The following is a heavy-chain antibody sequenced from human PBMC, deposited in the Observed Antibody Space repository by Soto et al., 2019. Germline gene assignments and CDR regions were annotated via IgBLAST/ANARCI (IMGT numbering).Heavy chain of an antibody. Sequence: SETLSLTCTVSGGSISSYYWSWIRQPPGKGLEWIGYIYYSGSTNYNPSLKSRVTISVDTSKNQFSLKLSSVTAADTAVYYCARALSVAAAVDYWGQGTLVTVSS. CDR3: ARALSVAAAVDY. CDR1: GGSISSYY. CDR2: IYYSGST. V-gene: IGHV4-59*01. J-gene: IGHJ4*02. D-gene: IGHD6-13*01.